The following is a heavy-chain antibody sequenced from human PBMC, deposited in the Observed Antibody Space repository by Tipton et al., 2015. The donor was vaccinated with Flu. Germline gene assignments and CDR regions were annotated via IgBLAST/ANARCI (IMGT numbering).Heavy chain of an antibody. CDR1: GFTFSSYG. Sequence: SLRLSCAASGFTFSSYGMHWVRQAPGKGLEWVAVIWYDGSNKYYADSVKGRFTISRDNSKNTLYLQMNSLRAEDTAVYYCAREVYCSGGSCYRAFDTWGQGTMVTVSS. CDR3: AREVYCSGGSCYRAFDT. D-gene: IGHD2-15*01. J-gene: IGHJ3*02. CDR2: IWYDGSNK. V-gene: IGHV3-33*01.